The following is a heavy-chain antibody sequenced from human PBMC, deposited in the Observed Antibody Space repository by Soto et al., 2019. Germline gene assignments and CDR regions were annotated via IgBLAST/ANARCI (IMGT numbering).Heavy chain of an antibody. CDR2: IYHSGST. J-gene: IGHJ5*02. CDR1: CGTISSSNW. CDR3: ARHPSDSWFDP. D-gene: IGHD2-21*02. V-gene: IGHV4-4*02. Sequence: SEALSLTYAVYCGTISSSNWWSWVRQPPGKGLEWIGDIYHSGSTNYKPSVKNRVTISVDKSKNQLSLKLSSVTAADTAVYYCARHPSDSWFDPWGQGTLVTVS.